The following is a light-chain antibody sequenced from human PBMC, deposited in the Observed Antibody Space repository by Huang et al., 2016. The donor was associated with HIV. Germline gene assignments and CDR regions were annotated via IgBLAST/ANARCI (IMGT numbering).Light chain of an antibody. V-gene: IGKV2-28*01. CDR1: QSLQNSNGYNY. CDR2: MGS. CDR3: MQALQTSFT. Sequence: DIVMTQSPISLPVTPGQLASISCRSSQSLQNSNGYNYLDWYVQKPGQSPRLLIYMGSNRASGVPDRFSGSGSGTDFTLEISRVEAEDVGVYYCMQALQTSFTFGGGTKVEIK. J-gene: IGKJ4*01.